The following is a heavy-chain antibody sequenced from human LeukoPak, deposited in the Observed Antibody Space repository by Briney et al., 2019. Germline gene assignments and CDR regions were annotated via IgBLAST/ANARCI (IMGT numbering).Heavy chain of an antibody. CDR1: GGSISTYY. Sequence: SETLSLTCTVSGGSISTYYWSWIRQPPGKGLEWIGYMYKSGSTNYNPSLKSRVTISVDTSKDQFSLKLSSVTAADTAVYSCARGTSALSYFNYWGQGALVTVSS. J-gene: IGHJ4*02. D-gene: IGHD2-2*01. CDR3: ARGTSALSYFNY. CDR2: MYKSGST. V-gene: IGHV4-59*08.